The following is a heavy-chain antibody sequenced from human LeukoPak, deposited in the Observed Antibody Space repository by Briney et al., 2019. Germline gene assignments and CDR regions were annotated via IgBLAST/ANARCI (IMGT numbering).Heavy chain of an antibody. Sequence: SETLSLTCTVSGGSISSFYWSWIRQPPGKGLEWIGYLYDSVSPNYNPSLKSRVTISVDTSKNQFSLKLTSVTAADTALYYCARGGEWELLPGDYWGQGTLVIVSS. CDR2: LYDSVSP. CDR3: ARGGEWELLPGDY. V-gene: IGHV4-59*01. J-gene: IGHJ4*02. CDR1: GGSISSFY. D-gene: IGHD1-26*01.